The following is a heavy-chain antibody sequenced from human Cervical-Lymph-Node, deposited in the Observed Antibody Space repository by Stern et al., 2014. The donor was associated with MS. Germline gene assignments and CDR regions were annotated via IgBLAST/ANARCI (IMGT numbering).Heavy chain of an antibody. Sequence: VHLVESGGGVIQPGRSLRLSCAAYGFAFSRHGMHWVRQVPGKGLEWVAVIWFDGTNEKYEDSVKGRFTISRDNSKNSLYLQMNNLRVEDTAIYYCATEKGACSGDDCHVNFDSWGQGTLVTVSS. CDR1: GFAFSRHG. V-gene: IGHV3-33*03. CDR3: ATEKGACSGDDCHVNFDS. D-gene: IGHD2-21*02. CDR2: IWFDGTNE. J-gene: IGHJ4*02.